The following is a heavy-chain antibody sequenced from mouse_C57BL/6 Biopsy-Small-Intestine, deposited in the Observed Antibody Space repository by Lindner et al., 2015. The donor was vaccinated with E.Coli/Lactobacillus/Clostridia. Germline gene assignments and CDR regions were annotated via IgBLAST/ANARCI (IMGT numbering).Heavy chain of an antibody. CDR2: IDPENGDT. CDR1: GFNIKDDY. V-gene: IGHV14-4*01. CDR3: TNYGSSLYAMDY. Sequence: VQLQESGAELVRPGASVKLSCTASGFNIKDDYMHWVKQRPEQGLEWIGWIDPENGDTEYASKFQGKATITADTSSNTAYLQLGSLTSEDTAVYYCTNYGSSLYAMDYWGQGTSVTVSS. D-gene: IGHD1-1*01. J-gene: IGHJ4*01.